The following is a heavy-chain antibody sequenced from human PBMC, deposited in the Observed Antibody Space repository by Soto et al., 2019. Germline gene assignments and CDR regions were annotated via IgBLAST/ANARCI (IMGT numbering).Heavy chain of an antibody. Sequence: QVQLQESGPGLVKPSQTLSLTCAISGDSVSSNSAAWNWIRLSPSRGLEWLARTSYRSRWYNEYAVSVRSRLTVDPDTSKSQFSLQLTSVTPEDTAVYYCAGTTSHQWYYMDVWGKGTTVTVSS. D-gene: IGHD1-7*01. J-gene: IGHJ6*03. CDR3: AGTTSHQWYYMDV. V-gene: IGHV6-1*01. CDR1: GDSVSSNSAA. CDR2: TSYRSRWYN.